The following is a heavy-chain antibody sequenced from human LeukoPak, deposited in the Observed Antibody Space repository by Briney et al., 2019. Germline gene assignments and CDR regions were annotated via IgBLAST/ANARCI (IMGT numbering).Heavy chain of an antibody. CDR1: GFTFSSYS. J-gene: IGHJ4*02. D-gene: IGHD3-3*01. V-gene: IGHV3-21*01. Sequence: GGSLRLSCAASGFTFSSYSMTWVRQASGKGLEWVSSMSSGSSYIYYADSVRGRFTISRDNAKNSLYLLMNSLRAEDTAVYYCARDRPTGASRLFVVQWGQGTLVTVSS. CDR3: ARDRPTGASRLFVVQ. CDR2: MSSGSSYI.